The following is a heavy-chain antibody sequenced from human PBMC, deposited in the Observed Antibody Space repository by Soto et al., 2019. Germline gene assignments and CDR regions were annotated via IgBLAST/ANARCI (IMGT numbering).Heavy chain of an antibody. CDR3: ARGLYYYDATTHEFDI. V-gene: IGHV4-59*01. CDR2: IYYTGST. CDR1: AISTYY. D-gene: IGHD3-22*01. Sequence: PSETLSLTCTVSAISTYYWSWFRQPPGKGLEWIGYIYYTGSTNYNPSLKSRVTISLDTSKNQFSLKLTSVSAADTAEYYCARGLYYYDATTHEFDIWGQGNMVPVSS. J-gene: IGHJ5*01.